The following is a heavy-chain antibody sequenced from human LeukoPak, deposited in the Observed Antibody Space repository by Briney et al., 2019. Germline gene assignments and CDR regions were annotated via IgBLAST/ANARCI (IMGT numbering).Heavy chain of an antibody. D-gene: IGHD2-15*01. V-gene: IGHV3-23*01. J-gene: IGHJ4*02. CDR1: EFTFSSYA. CDR3: AKEFIVVVVAVYFDY. CDR2: ISGSGGST. Sequence: GGSLRLSCAASEFTFSSYAMSWVRQAPGKGLEWVSAISGSGGSTHYADSVKGRFTISRDNSKNTLYLQMNSLRAEDTAVYYCAKEFIVVVVAVYFDYWGQGTLVTVSS.